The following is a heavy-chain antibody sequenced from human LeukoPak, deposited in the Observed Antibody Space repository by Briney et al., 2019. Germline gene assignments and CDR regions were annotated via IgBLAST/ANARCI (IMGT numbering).Heavy chain of an antibody. CDR2: INPNSGRT. CDR3: ARDSSDILTGYYHF. CDR1: GYTFNDYY. Sequence: ASVKVSCMTSGYTFNDYYLHWVRQAPGQGLEWMGWINPNSGRTNYAPKFQGRVTLTTDTSISTAYMELSSLISGDTALYYCARDSSDILTGYYHFWGQGTLVTVSS. V-gene: IGHV1-2*02. J-gene: IGHJ4*02. D-gene: IGHD3-9*01.